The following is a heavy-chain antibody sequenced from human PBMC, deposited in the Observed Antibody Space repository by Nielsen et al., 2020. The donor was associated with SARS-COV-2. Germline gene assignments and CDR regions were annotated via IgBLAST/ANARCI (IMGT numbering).Heavy chain of an antibody. CDR3: ARTYTIFGVYYFDY. D-gene: IGHD3-3*01. V-gene: IGHV3-21*01. CDR2: ISSSSSYI. J-gene: IGHJ4*02. Sequence: GESLKISCAASGFTFSSYSMNWVRQAPGKGLEWVSSISSSSSYIYYADSVKGRFTISRDNAKNSLYLQMNSLRAEDTAVYYCARTYTIFGVYYFDYWGQGTLVTVSS. CDR1: GFTFSSYS.